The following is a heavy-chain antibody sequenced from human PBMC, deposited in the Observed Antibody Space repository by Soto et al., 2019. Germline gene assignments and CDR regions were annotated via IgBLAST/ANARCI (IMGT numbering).Heavy chain of an antibody. CDR3: AHAYGGRSLY. CDR1: GFSLPTDRVG. CDR2: IYWDDTK. V-gene: IGHV2-5*02. D-gene: IGHD1-26*01. Sequence: QITLKESGPTLVKPTQTLTLTCTFSGFSLPTDRVGVGWIRQPPGKALEWLAVIYWDDTKTYRPSLKSRLTTTKDTSKTQVALTMTAMDPVDTATYYCAHAYGGRSLYWGQGTLVTVSS. J-gene: IGHJ4*02.